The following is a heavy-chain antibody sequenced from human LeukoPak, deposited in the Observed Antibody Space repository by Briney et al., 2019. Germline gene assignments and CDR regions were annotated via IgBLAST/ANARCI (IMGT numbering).Heavy chain of an antibody. CDR2: IWYDGSNK. J-gene: IGHJ6*03. D-gene: IGHD6-13*01. V-gene: IGHV3-33*06. Sequence: GGSLRLSCAASGFTFSSYGMHWVRQAPGKGLEWVAVIWYDGSNKYYADSVKGRFTISRDNSKNTLYLQMNSLRAEDTAVYYCAKETRASSWAQGVYYMDVWGKGTTATVSS. CDR1: GFTFSSYG. CDR3: AKETRASSWAQGVYYMDV.